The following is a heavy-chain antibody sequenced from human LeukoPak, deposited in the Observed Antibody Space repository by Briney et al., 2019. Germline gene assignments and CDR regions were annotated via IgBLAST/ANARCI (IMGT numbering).Heavy chain of an antibody. CDR1: GGSISSSSYY. V-gene: IGHV4-39*01. CDR3: ARTPRDGYNSPYFDY. CDR2: IYYSGNT. J-gene: IGHJ4*02. D-gene: IGHD5-24*01. Sequence: SETLPLTCSVSGGSISSSSYYWGWIRQPPGKGLEWIGSIYYSGNTYYNPSLKSRVTISVDTSKNQFSLKLSSMTAADTAVYYCARTPRDGYNSPYFDYWGQGTLVTVSS.